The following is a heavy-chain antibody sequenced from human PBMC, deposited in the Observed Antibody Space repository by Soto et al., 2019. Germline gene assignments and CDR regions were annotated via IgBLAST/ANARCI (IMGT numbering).Heavy chain of an antibody. V-gene: IGHV4-4*07. CDR3: ARSSDKESWFDP. Sequence: SETLSLPCRVSGGSLNIVYWNWIRQTAGKGLEWIVSINASGNTNYNPSLKSRATLSVDTSKNQFFLKVRSVTAADTAVYYCARSSDKESWFDPWGQGTLVTVSS. CDR2: INASGNT. CDR1: GGSLNIVY. J-gene: IGHJ5*02. D-gene: IGHD6-19*01.